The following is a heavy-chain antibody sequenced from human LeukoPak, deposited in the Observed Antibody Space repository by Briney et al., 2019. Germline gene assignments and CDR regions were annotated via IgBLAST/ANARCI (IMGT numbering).Heavy chain of an antibody. CDR3: ARPVDTASLVN. CDR2: IITSGGSA. J-gene: IGHJ4*02. V-gene: IGHV1-46*01. D-gene: IGHD5-18*01. Sequence: GSVKVSGKASGSTFINYFMHWVSQAPGHGLEGRGIIITSGGSAYYAQKFQGRVTMTSDVSTSTFHMELSSLRSEDTAVYYCARPVDTASLVNWGQGTLVTVSS. CDR1: GSTFINYF.